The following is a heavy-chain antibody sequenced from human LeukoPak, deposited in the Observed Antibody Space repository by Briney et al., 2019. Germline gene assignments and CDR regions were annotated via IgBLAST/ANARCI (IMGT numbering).Heavy chain of an antibody. J-gene: IGHJ4*02. V-gene: IGHV1-69*16. Sequence: ASVKVSCKTSGGTFSSFTISWVRQAPGQGLEWMGRINPIIGTPIYTQKFQGRVTITTDESTSTAYMELSSLRSEDTAVYYCARDDDSSGYYKYYFDYWGQGTLVTVSS. CDR2: INPIIGTP. CDR3: ARDDDSSGYYKYYFDY. D-gene: IGHD3-22*01. CDR1: GGTFSSFT.